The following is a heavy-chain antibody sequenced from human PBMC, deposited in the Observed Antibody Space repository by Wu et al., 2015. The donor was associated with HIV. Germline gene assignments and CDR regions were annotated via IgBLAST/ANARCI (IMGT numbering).Heavy chain of an antibody. CDR1: YILSNYP. CDR2: MNPKNGHI. D-gene: IGHD2-21*01. V-gene: IGHV1-18*01. J-gene: IGHJ2*01. Sequence: VQSGPETKRPGASVRVSCKAAYILSNYPIGWVRQAPGQRLEWMGWMNPKNGHIQPAQRFQDKITMSTNNSAHTAYMELKSLTSDDTAIYFCARVQFDPRYYTYFDLWGQGTLVIVSS. CDR3: ARVQFDPRYYTYFDL.